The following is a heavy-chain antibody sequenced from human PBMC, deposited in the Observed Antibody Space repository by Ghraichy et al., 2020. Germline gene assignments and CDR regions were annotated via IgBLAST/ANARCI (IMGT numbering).Heavy chain of an antibody. CDR3: ARGGISDPSASFHFDY. D-gene: IGHD3-10*01. CDR2: IYSTGNT. J-gene: IGHJ4*02. CDR1: GFTVSNND. Sequence: GGSLRLSCAASGFTVSNNDVTWVRQAPGKGLEWVSTIYSTGNTYYADSVKGRFSISRDTSQNSVYLQMNSLIVEDTAVYYCARGGISDPSASFHFDYWGQGTLVTVSS. V-gene: IGHV3-66*01.